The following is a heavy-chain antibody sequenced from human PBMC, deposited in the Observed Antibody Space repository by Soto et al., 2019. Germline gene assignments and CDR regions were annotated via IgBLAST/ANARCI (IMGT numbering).Heavy chain of an antibody. J-gene: IGHJ4*02. CDR1: GYTFTSYG. Sequence: ASVKVSCKASGYTFTSYGISWVRQAPGQGLEWMGWISAYNGNTNYAQKLQGRVTMTTDTSTSTAYMELRSLRSDDTAVYYCARDRAVALKKTEFDYWGPGTLVTVSS. D-gene: IGHD6-19*01. V-gene: IGHV1-18*04. CDR3: ARDRAVALKKTEFDY. CDR2: ISAYNGNT.